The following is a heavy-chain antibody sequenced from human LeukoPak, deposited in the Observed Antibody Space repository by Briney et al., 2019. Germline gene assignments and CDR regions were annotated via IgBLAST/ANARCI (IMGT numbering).Heavy chain of an antibody. CDR1: GFTFSSYS. Sequence: GGSLRLSCAASGFTFSSYSMNWVRQAPGRGLEWVSSISSSSSYIYYADSVKGRFTISRDNAKNSLYLQMNSLRAEDTAVYYCAREYCSGGSCYFDYWGQGTLVTVSS. CDR2: ISSSSSYI. V-gene: IGHV3-21*01. CDR3: AREYCSGGSCYFDY. J-gene: IGHJ4*02. D-gene: IGHD2-15*01.